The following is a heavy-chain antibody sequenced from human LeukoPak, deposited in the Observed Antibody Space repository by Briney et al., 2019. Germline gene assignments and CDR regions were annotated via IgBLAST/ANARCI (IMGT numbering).Heavy chain of an antibody. V-gene: IGHV3-7*01. CDR3: TRDRSRAEDD. CDR2: INQGGSDK. D-gene: IGHD1-14*01. J-gene: IGHJ4*02. Sequence: GGSLRLSCAASGFTFSGHWMSWVRQAPGKGLEWVANINQGGSDKYYVDSVKGRFAISRDNANNLLYLQMNSLRGEDTAVYYCTRDRSRAEDDWGQGTLVTVSS. CDR1: GFTFSGHW.